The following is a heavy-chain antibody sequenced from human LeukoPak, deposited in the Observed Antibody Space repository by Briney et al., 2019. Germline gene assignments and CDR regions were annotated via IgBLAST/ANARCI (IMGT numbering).Heavy chain of an antibody. CDR2: IYYSGST. V-gene: IGHV4-61*01. Sequence: KPSETLSLTCTVSGGSVSSGSYYWSWIRQPPGKGLEWIGYIYYSGSTYYNPSLKGRVTISVDTSKNQFSLKLSSVTAADTAVYYCARDNTAMDDSFDYWGQGTLVTVSS. CDR1: GGSVSSGSYY. J-gene: IGHJ4*02. CDR3: ARDNTAMDDSFDY. D-gene: IGHD5-18*01.